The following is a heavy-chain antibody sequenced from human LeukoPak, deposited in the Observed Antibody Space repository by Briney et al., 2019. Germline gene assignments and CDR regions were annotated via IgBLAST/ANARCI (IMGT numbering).Heavy chain of an antibody. J-gene: IGHJ4*02. D-gene: IGHD6-6*01. V-gene: IGHV3-64D*09. Sequence: GRSLRLSCLASGFTFSSYPMHWVRQAPGKGLEYISAINSNRDSTYYADSVKGRFTISRDNSKDTLYLQISSLRTEDTALYYCVKRGQLIPYDYWGQGTLVT. CDR3: VKRGQLIPYDY. CDR2: INSNRDST. CDR1: GFTFSSYP.